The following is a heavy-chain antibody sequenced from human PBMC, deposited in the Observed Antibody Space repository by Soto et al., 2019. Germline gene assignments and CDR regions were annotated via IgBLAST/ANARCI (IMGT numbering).Heavy chain of an antibody. CDR1: GGSFSGYY. V-gene: IGHV4-34*09. D-gene: IGHD3-22*01. CDR2: INHSGST. J-gene: IGHJ3*02. Sequence: SETLSLTCAVYGGSFSGYYWSWIRQPPGKGLEWIGEINHSGSTNYNPSLKSRVTISVDTSKNQFSLKLSSVTAADTAVYYCARAVYRGYYDSSGHAFDIWGQGTMVTVSS. CDR3: ARAVYRGYYDSSGHAFDI.